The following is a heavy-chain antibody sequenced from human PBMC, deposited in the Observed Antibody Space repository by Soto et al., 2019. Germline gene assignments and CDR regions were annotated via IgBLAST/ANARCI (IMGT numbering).Heavy chain of an antibody. V-gene: IGHV2-5*02. J-gene: IGHJ4*02. CDR3: AHRVLRTVFGLVTTTAIYFDF. CDR1: GFSLTTSGVG. CDR2: IYWDDDK. Sequence: QITLNESGPTQVKPRQTLTLTCTFSGFSLTTSGVGVGWIRQSPGKAPEWLALIYWDDDKRYSPSLKSRLTITKDTSNNQVVLTMADLDPADRATYYCAHRVLRTVFGLVTTTAIYFDFWGQGTPVAVSS. D-gene: IGHD3-3*01.